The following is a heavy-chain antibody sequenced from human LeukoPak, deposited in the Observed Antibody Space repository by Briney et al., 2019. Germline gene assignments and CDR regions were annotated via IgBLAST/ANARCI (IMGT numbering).Heavy chain of an antibody. CDR3: ARTEGSSYPTLDY. CDR2: ICSGGST. J-gene: IGHJ4*02. D-gene: IGHD6-13*01. V-gene: IGHV3-66*01. CDR1: GFTVSSNY. Sequence: GGSLRLSCAASGFTVSSNYTSWVRQAPGKGLEWVSVICSGGSTYYADSVKGRFTISRDNSKNTLYLQMNSLRAEDTAVYYCARTEGSSYPTLDYWGQGTLVTVSS.